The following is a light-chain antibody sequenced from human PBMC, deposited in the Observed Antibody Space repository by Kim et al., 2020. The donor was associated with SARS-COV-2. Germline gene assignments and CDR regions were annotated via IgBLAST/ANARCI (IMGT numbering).Light chain of an antibody. CDR2: SNN. CDR3: AAWDDSLNGRV. Sequence: GQRVTISCSGSSSKIGSNTVNWYQQLPGTAPKLLIYSNNQRPSGVPDRFSGSKSGTSASLAISGLQSEDEADYYCAAWDDSLNGRVFGGGTKLTVL. J-gene: IGLJ3*02. V-gene: IGLV1-44*01. CDR1: SSKIGSNT.